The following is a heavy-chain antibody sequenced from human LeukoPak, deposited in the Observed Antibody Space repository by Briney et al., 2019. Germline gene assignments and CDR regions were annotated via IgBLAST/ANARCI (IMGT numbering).Heavy chain of an antibody. CDR3: APRAAGAYYGMDV. CDR2: INVYSGGA. V-gene: IGHV1-2*02. J-gene: IGHJ6*02. D-gene: IGHD3-10*01. Sequence: ASVKVSCKASGYTFTDYFMHWVRQAPGQGLEWMGCINVYSGGAHYAQKFQGRLSMTRDTSLNTAYMELSSLRSDDTAVYYCAPRAAGAYYGMDVWGQGTTVTVSS. CDR1: GYTFTDYF.